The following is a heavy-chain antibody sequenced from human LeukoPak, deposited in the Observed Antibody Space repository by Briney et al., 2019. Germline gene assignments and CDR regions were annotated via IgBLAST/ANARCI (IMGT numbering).Heavy chain of an antibody. V-gene: IGHV4-38-2*01. D-gene: IGHD6-6*01. Sequence: PSETLSLTCAVSGYSISSGYYWGWIRQPPGKGLEWIGSIYHSGSTYYNPSLKSRVTISVDTSKNQFSLKLSSATAADTAVYYCANEQRAARPLSYYMDVWGKGTTVTVSS. CDR2: IYHSGST. J-gene: IGHJ6*03. CDR1: GYSISSGYY. CDR3: ANEQRAARPLSYYMDV.